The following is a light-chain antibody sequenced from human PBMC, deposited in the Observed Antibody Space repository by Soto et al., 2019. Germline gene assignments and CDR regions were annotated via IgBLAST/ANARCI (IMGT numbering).Light chain of an antibody. Sequence: EIVMTQSPATLSVSPGERATLSCRASQSVSSNLAWYQQKPGQAPRLLIYGASTRAPGIPARFSGSGSGTEFTLTISSLQSEDFAVYYCQQYNNWPPVTFGPGTKVDIK. CDR2: GAS. CDR3: QQYNNWPPVT. V-gene: IGKV3-15*01. J-gene: IGKJ3*01. CDR1: QSVSSN.